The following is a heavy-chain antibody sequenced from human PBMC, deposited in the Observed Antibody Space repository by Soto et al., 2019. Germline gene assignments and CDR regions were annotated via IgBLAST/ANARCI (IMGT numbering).Heavy chain of an antibody. J-gene: IGHJ4*02. CDR1: GFSFSNHA. V-gene: IGHV3-23*01. D-gene: IGHD6-19*01. Sequence: EVQLLESGGGLVQPGGSLRLSCSASGFSFSNHAMSWVRQAPGKGLEWVSAIIDDGGRAYYADSVKGRFTISRDNYRNTLSLQMNSLRAEDTAVYYCARDKMEQWLVGGYLDYWGQGTQVTVSS. CDR2: IIDDGGRA. CDR3: ARDKMEQWLVGGYLDY.